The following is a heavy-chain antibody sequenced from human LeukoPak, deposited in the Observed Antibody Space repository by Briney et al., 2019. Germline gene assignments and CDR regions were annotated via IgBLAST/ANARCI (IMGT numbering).Heavy chain of an antibody. Sequence: SETLSLTCAVYGGSFSGYYWSWIRRPPGKGLEWIEEFNHRGSTNYNPSLKSRVTISVDTSKNHFSLKLSSVNAADTAAYYCARGRRIAGILDVWGKGTTVTVSS. J-gene: IGHJ6*04. D-gene: IGHD1-26*01. CDR1: GGSFSGYY. V-gene: IGHV4-34*01. CDR2: FNHRGST. CDR3: ARGRRIAGILDV.